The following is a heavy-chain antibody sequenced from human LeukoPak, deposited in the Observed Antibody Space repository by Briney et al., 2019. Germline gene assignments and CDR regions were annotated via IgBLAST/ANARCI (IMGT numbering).Heavy chain of an antibody. CDR3: AKTRKGIDY. V-gene: IGHV3-23*01. CDR2: ISGSDGST. CDR1: GFTVSSNY. Sequence: PGGSLRLSCAASGFTVSSNYMSWVRQAPGKGLEWVSAISGSDGSTYYADSVKGRFTISRDNSKNTLYLQMNSLRVEDTAVYYCAKTRKGIDYWGQGTLVTVSS. J-gene: IGHJ4*02. D-gene: IGHD1-14*01.